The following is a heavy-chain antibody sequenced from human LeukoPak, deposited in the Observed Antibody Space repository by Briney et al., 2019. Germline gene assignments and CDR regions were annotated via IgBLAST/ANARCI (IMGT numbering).Heavy chain of an antibody. CDR1: GGSISSSSYY. Sequence: SETLSLTCTVSGGSISSSSYYWGWIRQPPGKGLEWIGSIYYSGSTYYNPSPKSRVTISVDTSKNQFSLKLSSVTAADTAVYYCARILRHYYGSGTYMDVWGKGTTVTISS. CDR2: IYYSGST. D-gene: IGHD3-10*01. J-gene: IGHJ6*03. CDR3: ARILRHYYGSGTYMDV. V-gene: IGHV4-39*01.